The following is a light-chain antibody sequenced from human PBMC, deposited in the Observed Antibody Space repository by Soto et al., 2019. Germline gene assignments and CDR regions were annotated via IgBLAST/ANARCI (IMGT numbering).Light chain of an antibody. CDR1: QSISSW. CDR2: DAS. CDR3: QQSYSTLIT. Sequence: DIQMTQSPSTLSASVGDRVTITCRASQSISSWLAWYQQKPGKVPKVLIYDASSLESGVPSRFSGSGSGTEFTLTISSLQPDDFATYYCQQSYSTLITFGQGTRLEI. J-gene: IGKJ5*01. V-gene: IGKV1-5*01.